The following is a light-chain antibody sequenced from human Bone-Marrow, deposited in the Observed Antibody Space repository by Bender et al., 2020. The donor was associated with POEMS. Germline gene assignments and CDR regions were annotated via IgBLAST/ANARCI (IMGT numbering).Light chain of an antibody. V-gene: IGLV2-23*02. CDR2: EVS. CDR1: SSDVGSYNL. Sequence: QSALTEPASVSGSPGQSITISCSGTSSDVGSYNLVYWYQQHPGKAPKLIIYEVSKRPSGVSNRFSGSKSGNTASLTISGLQAEDEADYYCSSFAGGNIYVFGTGTKVTVL. J-gene: IGLJ1*01. CDR3: SSFAGGNIYV.